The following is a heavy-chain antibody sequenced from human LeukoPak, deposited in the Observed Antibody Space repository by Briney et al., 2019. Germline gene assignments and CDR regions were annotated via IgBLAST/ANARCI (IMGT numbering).Heavy chain of an antibody. CDR3: AGIITTIMDY. CDR2: LNWNGGIT. CDR1: GFTFSNYA. D-gene: IGHD5-12*01. Sequence: PGGSLRLSCAASGFTFSNYAMSWVRQAPGKGLEWVSGLNWNGGITGYVDSVKGRFTISRDNTKNSLYLQMNSLRADDTAVYYCAGIITTIMDYWGQGTLVTVSS. V-gene: IGHV3-20*04. J-gene: IGHJ4*02.